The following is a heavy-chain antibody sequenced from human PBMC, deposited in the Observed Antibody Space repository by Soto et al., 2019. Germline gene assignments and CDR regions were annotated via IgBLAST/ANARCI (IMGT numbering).Heavy chain of an antibody. CDR3: AREASYYGAATRFFDL. CDR1: GYTFTSYG. D-gene: IGHD4-17*01. V-gene: IGHV1-18*01. J-gene: IGHJ2*01. CDR2: ISAYNGNT. Sequence: ASVKVSCKASGYTFTSYGISWVRQAPGQGLEWMGWISAYNGNTNYAQKLQGRVTMTTDTSTSTAYMELRSLRSDDTAVYYCAREASYYGAATRFFDLWGRGTLVTVS.